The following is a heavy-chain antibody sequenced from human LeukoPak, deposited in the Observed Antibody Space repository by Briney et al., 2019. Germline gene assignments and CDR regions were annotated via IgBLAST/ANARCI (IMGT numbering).Heavy chain of an antibody. V-gene: IGHV3-74*01. Sequence: GGSLRLSCAASGFTFSSYWMHWVRQAPGKGLVWVSRINSDGSSTSYADSVKGRFTISRDNAKNTLYLQMNSLRAEDTAVYYCANGQGSSSWYRARYHYYGMDVWGQGTTVTVSS. J-gene: IGHJ6*02. CDR3: ANGQGSSSWYRARYHYYGMDV. D-gene: IGHD6-13*01. CDR2: INSDGSST. CDR1: GFTFSSYW.